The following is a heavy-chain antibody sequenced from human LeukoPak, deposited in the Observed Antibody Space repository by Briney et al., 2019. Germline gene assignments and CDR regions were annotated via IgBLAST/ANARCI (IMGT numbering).Heavy chain of an antibody. D-gene: IGHD6-19*01. Sequence: ASVKVSCKASGYTFSNYGISWVRQAPGQGLEWMGWISTNKGNTKSAQKNQGRVTMTTDTSTSTVHMELRSLRSDDTAVYYCARGRETIAVFDYWGQGTLVTVSS. CDR3: ARGRETIAVFDY. CDR2: ISTNKGNT. J-gene: IGHJ4*02. CDR1: GYTFSNYG. V-gene: IGHV1-18*01.